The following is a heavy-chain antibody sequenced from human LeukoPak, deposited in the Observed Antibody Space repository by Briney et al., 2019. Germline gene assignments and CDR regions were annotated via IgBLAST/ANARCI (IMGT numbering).Heavy chain of an antibody. J-gene: IGHJ4*02. CDR1: GDSISSYY. CDR3: ARHAPGTDRIVGATTTSPDRYFDY. Sequence: PSETLSLTCTVSGDSISSYYWSWIRQPPGKGLEWIGYISYSGSTNYNLSLKSRVTISVDTSKNQFSLKLSSVTAADTAVYYCARHAPGTDRIVGATTTSPDRYFDYWGQGTLVTVSS. CDR2: ISYSGST. V-gene: IGHV4-59*08. D-gene: IGHD1-26*01.